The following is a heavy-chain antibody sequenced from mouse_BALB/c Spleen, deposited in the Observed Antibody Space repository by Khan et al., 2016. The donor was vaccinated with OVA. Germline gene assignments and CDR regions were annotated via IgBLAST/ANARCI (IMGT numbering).Heavy chain of an antibody. CDR1: GYTFTSNT. Sequence: QVQLKESGAEPARPGASVKMSCTASGYTFTSNTMHWVRQRPGQGLEWIGYINPRSGYTNYNQKFNDKATLTADKSSSTAYMQLSSLTSEDSAVSYCATRTTAYAMDYWGQGTSVTVSS. V-gene: IGHV1-4*01. D-gene: IGHD1-2*01. J-gene: IGHJ4*01. CDR3: ATRTTAYAMDY. CDR2: INPRSGYT.